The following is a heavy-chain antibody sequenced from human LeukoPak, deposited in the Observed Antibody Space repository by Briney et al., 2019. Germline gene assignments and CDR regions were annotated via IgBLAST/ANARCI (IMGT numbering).Heavy chain of an antibody. CDR1: GYTFTSNG. J-gene: IGHJ6*03. D-gene: IGHD3-10*01. V-gene: IGHV1-18*01. CDR2: ISAYNGNT. Sequence: VASVKVSCKASGYTFTSNGISWVRQAPGQGLEWMGWISAYNGNTNYEQKLQGRVTMTTDTSTSTAYMELRSLRSDDTAVYYCARDLRGSGGTYYYYMDVWGKGTTVTISS. CDR3: ARDLRGSGGTYYYYMDV.